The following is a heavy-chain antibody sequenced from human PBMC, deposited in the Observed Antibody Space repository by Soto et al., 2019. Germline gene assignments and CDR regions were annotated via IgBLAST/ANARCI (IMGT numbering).Heavy chain of an antibody. CDR2: ISAYNGNT. D-gene: IGHD6-13*01. V-gene: IGHV1-18*01. J-gene: IGHJ4*02. CDR3: ARDKGIAAAGYPPEIEWGTPNDY. CDR1: GYTFTSYG. Sequence: QVQLVQSGAEVKKPGASVKVSCKASGYTFTSYGISWVRQAPGQGLEWMGWISAYNGNTNYAQKLQGRVTMTTDTSTSTXXMXLXTLRSDDTAVYYCARDKGIAAAGYPPEIEWGTPNDYWGQGTLVTVSS.